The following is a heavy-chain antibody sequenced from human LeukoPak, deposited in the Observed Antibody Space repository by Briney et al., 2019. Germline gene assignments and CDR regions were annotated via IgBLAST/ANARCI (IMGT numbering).Heavy chain of an antibody. Sequence: SETLSLTCTVSGGSVSSGSYYWSWIRQPPGKGLEWIGYIYYSGSTNYNPSLKSRVTISVDTSKNQFSLKLSSVTAADTAVYYCARSVLPTRAGDFDIWGQGTMVTVSS. CDR1: GGSVSSGSYY. V-gene: IGHV4-61*01. CDR3: ARSVLPTRAGDFDI. D-gene: IGHD3-10*01. CDR2: IYYSGST. J-gene: IGHJ3*02.